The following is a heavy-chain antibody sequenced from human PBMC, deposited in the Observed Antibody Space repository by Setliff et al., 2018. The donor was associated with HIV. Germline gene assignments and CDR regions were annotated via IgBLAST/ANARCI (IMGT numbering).Heavy chain of an antibody. J-gene: IGHJ6*02. CDR1: GYTFTDYA. D-gene: IGHD5-12*01. CDR3: ARDSAIVTTIIDHYYGMDV. Sequence: GASVKVSCKASGYTFTDYAIYWMRQAPGQRLEWLGWINAGNGNTEYSQNFQGRVTISRDTSASTAYMGLSSLRSEDTAVYYCARDSAIVTTIIDHYYGMDVWGQGTTVTVS. V-gene: IGHV1-3*01. CDR2: INAGNGNT.